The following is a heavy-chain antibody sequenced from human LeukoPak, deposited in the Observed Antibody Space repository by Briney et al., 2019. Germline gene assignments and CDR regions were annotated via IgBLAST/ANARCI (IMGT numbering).Heavy chain of an antibody. D-gene: IGHD3-22*01. J-gene: IGHJ4*02. CDR3: AREYYYDSSGYSLGY. V-gene: IGHV1-18*04. CDR2: ISAYNGNT. Sequence: ASVKVSCKASGYTFTSYYMHWVRQAPGQGLEWMGWISAYNGNTNYAQKLQGRVTMTTDTSTSTAYMELRSLRSDDTAVYYCAREYYYDSSGYSLGYWGQGTLVTVSS. CDR1: GYTFTSYY.